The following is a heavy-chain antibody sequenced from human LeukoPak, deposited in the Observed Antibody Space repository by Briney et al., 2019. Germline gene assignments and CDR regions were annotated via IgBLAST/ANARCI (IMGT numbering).Heavy chain of an antibody. CDR2: IRSKAYGGTT. J-gene: IGHJ4*02. Sequence: PGRSLRLSCTGSGFTFGDYGMSWVRQAPGKGLEWVGFIRSKAYGGTTEYAASVEGRFTTSRDDSKSIAYLQMDSLKTEDTAVYYCATTILRGAVRRDFDYWGQGTLVTVSS. CDR3: ATTILRGAVRRDFDY. D-gene: IGHD3-10*01. CDR1: GFTFGDYG. V-gene: IGHV3-49*04.